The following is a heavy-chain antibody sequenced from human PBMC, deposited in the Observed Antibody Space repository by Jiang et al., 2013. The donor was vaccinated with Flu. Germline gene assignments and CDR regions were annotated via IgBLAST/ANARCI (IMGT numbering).Heavy chain of an antibody. D-gene: IGHD3-22*01. CDR3: ARTQGFLLPFDY. J-gene: IGHJ4*02. Sequence: GKALEWLALIYWDDDKRYSPSLKSRLTITKDTSKNQVVLTMTNMDPVDTATYYCARTQGFLLPFDYWGQGTLVTVSS. V-gene: IGHV2-5*02. CDR2: IYWDDDK.